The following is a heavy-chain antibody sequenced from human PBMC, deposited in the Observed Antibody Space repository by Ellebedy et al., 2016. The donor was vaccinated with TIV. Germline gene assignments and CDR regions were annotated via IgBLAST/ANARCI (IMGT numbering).Heavy chain of an antibody. Sequence: GESLKISCTDSGFTFSSYWMIRVRQAPGKGLEWVANIKHDGSEKYYVDSVKGRFTISRDNAKNSLYPQMNSLRAEDTAVYYCAGRAYNWNDGSLFDYWGQGTLVTVSS. D-gene: IGHD1-1*01. CDR3: AGRAYNWNDGSLFDY. CDR1: GFTFSSYW. CDR2: IKHDGSEK. J-gene: IGHJ4*02. V-gene: IGHV3-7*03.